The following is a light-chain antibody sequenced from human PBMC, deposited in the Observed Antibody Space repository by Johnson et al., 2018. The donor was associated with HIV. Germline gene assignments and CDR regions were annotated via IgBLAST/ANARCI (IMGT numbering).Light chain of an antibody. CDR3: GRWDDSLSTDV. V-gene: IGLV1-51*02. Sequence: QSVLTQPPSVSAAPGQKVTISCSGSSSNIGNNYVSWYQQLPGTAPKLLIYENNKRPSGIPDRFSGSKSGTSATLGITGLQTGDEADYYCGRWDDSLSTDVVGTGTKVSDL. J-gene: IGLJ1*01. CDR1: SSNIGNNY. CDR2: ENN.